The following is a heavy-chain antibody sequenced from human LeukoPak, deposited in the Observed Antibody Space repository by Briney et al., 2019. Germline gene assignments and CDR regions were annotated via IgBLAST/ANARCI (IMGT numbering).Heavy chain of an antibody. V-gene: IGHV3-23*01. CDR3: AKRRYDSSGHFDS. D-gene: IGHD3-22*01. CDR1: GFTFSSYE. CDR2: ISGSGSYT. J-gene: IGHJ4*02. Sequence: GSLRLSCAASGFTFSSYEMNWVRQAPGKGLEWVSAISGSGSYTDYADSVKGRFTISKDNSKNTLYMRMSSLRAEDTAVYYCAKRRYDSSGHFDSWDQGTLVTVSS.